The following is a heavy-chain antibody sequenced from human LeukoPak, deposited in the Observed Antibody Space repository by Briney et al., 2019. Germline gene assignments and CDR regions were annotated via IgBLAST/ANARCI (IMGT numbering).Heavy chain of an antibody. J-gene: IGHJ4*02. CDR2: ISGSGGST. CDR1: GFTFSSYA. D-gene: IGHD2-2*01. Sequence: PGGSLRLSCAASGFTFSSYAMSWVRQAPGKGLEWVSAISGSGGSTYYADSVKGRFTISRDSSKNTLYLQMNSLRAEDTAVYYCAKDNGVPAAMGDFDYWGQGTLVTVSS. CDR3: AKDNGVPAAMGDFDY. V-gene: IGHV3-23*01.